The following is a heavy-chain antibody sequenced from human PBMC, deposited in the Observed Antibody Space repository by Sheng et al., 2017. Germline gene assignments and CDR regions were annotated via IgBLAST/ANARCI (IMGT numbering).Heavy chain of an antibody. CDR3: AREPLPGGYSYGEGLD. D-gene: IGHD5-18*01. CDR1: GFTFSSYE. V-gene: IGHV3-48*03. CDR2: ISSSGSTI. Sequence: EVQLVESGGGLVQPGGSLRLSCAASGFTFSSYEMNWVRQAPGKGLEWVSYISSSGSTIYYADSVKGRFTISRDNAKNSLYLQMNSLRAEDTAVYYCAREPLPGGYSYGEGLDWGQGTLVTVSS. J-gene: IGHJ4*02.